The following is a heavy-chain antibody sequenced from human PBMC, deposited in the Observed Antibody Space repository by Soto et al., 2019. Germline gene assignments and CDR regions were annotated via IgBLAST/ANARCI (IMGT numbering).Heavy chain of an antibody. V-gene: IGHV4-31*03. CDR3: ARERRATTMTKHSYYFDY. D-gene: IGHD4-17*01. J-gene: IGHJ4*02. CDR2: IYYSGST. CDR1: GGSISSGGYY. Sequence: QVQLQESGPGLVKPSQTLSLTCTVSGGSISSGGYYWSWIRQHPGKGLEWIGYIYYSGSTYYNPSLKSRVTIAVETSNNQFSLKLSSVTAADTAVYYGARERRATTMTKHSYYFDYWGQGTLVTVSS.